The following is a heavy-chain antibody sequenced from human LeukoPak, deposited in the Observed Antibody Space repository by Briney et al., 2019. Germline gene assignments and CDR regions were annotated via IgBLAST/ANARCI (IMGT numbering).Heavy chain of an antibody. Sequence: ASVKVSCKASGGTFSSYAISWVRQAPGQGLEWMGRIIPILGIANYAQKFQGRVTITADKSTSTAYMELSSLRSEDTAVYYCARDSTYYYGSRANNWFDPWGQGTLVTVSS. CDR3: ARDSTYYYGSRANNWFDP. V-gene: IGHV1-69*04. J-gene: IGHJ5*02. D-gene: IGHD3-10*01. CDR1: GGTFSSYA. CDR2: IIPILGIA.